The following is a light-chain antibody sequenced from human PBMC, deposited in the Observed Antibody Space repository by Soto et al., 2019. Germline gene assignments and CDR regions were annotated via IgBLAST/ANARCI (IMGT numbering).Light chain of an antibody. CDR3: QQYNSYTYT. CDR2: DAS. J-gene: IGKJ2*01. V-gene: IGKV1-5*01. CDR1: QSISSW. Sequence: DIQMTQSPSTLSASVGDRVTITCRASQSISSWLAWYQQKPGKAPKLLIYDASSLESGVPSRFSDSGSGTEFTLTISSLQPDDFATYYCQQYNSYTYTFGQGTKLESK.